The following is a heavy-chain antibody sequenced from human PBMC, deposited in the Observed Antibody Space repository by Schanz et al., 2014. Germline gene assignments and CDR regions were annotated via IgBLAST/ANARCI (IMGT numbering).Heavy chain of an antibody. Sequence: VQLEQSGAEVKKPGSSVKVSCKASGGTFSRLTFSWVRQAPGQGLEWMGKIIPVLAIADYAQKFQGRVTISADKSTSTASMELSSLRSEDTAMYYCARGRGFYAVGGQGTLITVSP. V-gene: IGHV1-69*02. CDR2: IIPVLAIA. CDR3: ARGRGFYAV. CDR1: GGTFSRLT. J-gene: IGHJ4*02. D-gene: IGHD2-2*01.